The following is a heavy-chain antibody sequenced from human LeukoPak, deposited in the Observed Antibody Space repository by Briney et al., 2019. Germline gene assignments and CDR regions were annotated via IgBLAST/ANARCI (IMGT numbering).Heavy chain of an antibody. Sequence: SETLSLTCTLSGGSISSSSYYWGWIRQPPGKGLEWIGSIYYSGSTYYNPSLKSRVTISVDTSKNQFSLKLSSVTAADTAVYYCARVPYNWNYGWFDPWGQGTLVTVSS. J-gene: IGHJ5*02. CDR3: ARVPYNWNYGWFDP. V-gene: IGHV4-39*01. D-gene: IGHD1-7*01. CDR2: IYYSGST. CDR1: GGSISSSSYY.